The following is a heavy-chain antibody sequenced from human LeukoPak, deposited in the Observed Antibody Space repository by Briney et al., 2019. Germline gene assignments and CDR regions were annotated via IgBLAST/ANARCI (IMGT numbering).Heavy chain of an antibody. CDR1: GGSFSGYY. V-gene: IGHV4-34*01. Sequence: SETLSLTCAVYGGSFSGYYWSWIRQPPGKGLEWIGEINHSGSTNYNPSLKSRVTISVDTSKNQFSLKLSSVTAADTAVYYCARDSGWLGSYYYGMDVWGQGTTITVSS. D-gene: IGHD6-19*01. CDR2: INHSGST. CDR3: ARDSGWLGSYYYGMDV. J-gene: IGHJ6*02.